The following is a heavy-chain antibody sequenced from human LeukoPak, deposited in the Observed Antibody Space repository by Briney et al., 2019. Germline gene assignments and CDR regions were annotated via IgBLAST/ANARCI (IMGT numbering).Heavy chain of an antibody. J-gene: IGHJ4*02. V-gene: IGHV4-59*01. Sequence: SETLSLTCTVSGASISSYYWSWIRQPPGKGLEWMGYFSYSGSTNYNPSLRSRVTISVDTSRNQFSLKLSSVTAADTAVYYCARGRLGGSGSYYNVLDYWGQGTLVTVSS. CDR3: ARGRLGGSGSYYNVLDY. D-gene: IGHD3-10*01. CDR1: GASISSYY. CDR2: FSYSGST.